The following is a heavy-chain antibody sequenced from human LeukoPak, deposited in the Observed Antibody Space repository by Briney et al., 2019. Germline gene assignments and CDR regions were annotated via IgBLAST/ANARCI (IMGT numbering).Heavy chain of an antibody. CDR2: IYPGDSDT. Sequence: GESLKISCKGSGYVFSTYWIGWVRQMPGKGLEWRGIIYPGDSDTIYSPSFQGQVTISADKSISTAYLQWSSLKASDTAMYYCARADYYGSKTFDYWGQGTLVTGSS. D-gene: IGHD3-10*01. CDR3: ARADYYGSKTFDY. J-gene: IGHJ4*02. V-gene: IGHV5-51*01. CDR1: GYVFSTYW.